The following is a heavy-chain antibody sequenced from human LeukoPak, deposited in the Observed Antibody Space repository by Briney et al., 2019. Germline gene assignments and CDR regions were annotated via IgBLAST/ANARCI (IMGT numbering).Heavy chain of an antibody. V-gene: IGHV1-3*01. J-gene: IGHJ5*02. Sequence: ASVKVSCKASGCTFTSYAMHWVRQAPGQRLEWMGWINAGNGNTKYSQKFQGRVTITRDTSASTAYMELSSLRSEDTAVYYCAIVVVTGDWFDPWGQGTLVTVSS. D-gene: IGHD3-22*01. CDR1: GCTFTSYA. CDR3: AIVVVTGDWFDP. CDR2: INAGNGNT.